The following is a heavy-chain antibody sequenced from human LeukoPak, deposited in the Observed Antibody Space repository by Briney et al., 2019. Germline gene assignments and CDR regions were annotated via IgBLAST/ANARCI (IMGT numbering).Heavy chain of an antibody. Sequence: GGSLRLSCVASGFTFDDFAMHWVRQAPGKGLEWVSLISGDGDNTFYADSVKGRFTISRDNSKNSLFLQMNSLRTDDTALYYCAKDFSCGWTDWFDSWGQGTLVTVSS. CDR3: AKDFSCGWTDWFDS. CDR2: ISGDGDNT. J-gene: IGHJ5*01. V-gene: IGHV3-43*02. D-gene: IGHD6-19*01. CDR1: GFTFDDFA.